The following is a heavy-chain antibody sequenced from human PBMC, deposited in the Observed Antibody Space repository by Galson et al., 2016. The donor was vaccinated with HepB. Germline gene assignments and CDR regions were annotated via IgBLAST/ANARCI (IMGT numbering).Heavy chain of an antibody. CDR2: ISANSGNT. D-gene: IGHD5-24*01. CDR1: GYRFPTYG. J-gene: IGHJ4*02. V-gene: IGHV1-18*04. CDR3: ARDVQFRLDY. Sequence: SVKVSCKVSGYRFPTYGISWVRQAPGQGLEWLGWISANSGNTYYAQKFQDRVTMTRDTSASTVYMDLRSLRSDDTAVYYCARDVQFRLDYWGQGTLSPSPQ.